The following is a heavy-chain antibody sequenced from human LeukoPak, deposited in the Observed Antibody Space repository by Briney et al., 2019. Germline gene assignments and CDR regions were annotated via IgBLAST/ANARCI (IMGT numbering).Heavy chain of an antibody. CDR3: ARVGATYHFDY. V-gene: IGHV3-7*03. D-gene: IGHD1-26*01. J-gene: IGHJ4*02. CDR2: IKQDGSEK. Sequence: GGSLRLSCAASGFTFSSYWMSWVRQAPGKGLEWVANIKQDGSEKYYVDSVKGRFTISRDNAKNSLYLQKNSLRAEDTAVYYCARVGATYHFDYWGQGTLVTVSS. CDR1: GFTFSSYW.